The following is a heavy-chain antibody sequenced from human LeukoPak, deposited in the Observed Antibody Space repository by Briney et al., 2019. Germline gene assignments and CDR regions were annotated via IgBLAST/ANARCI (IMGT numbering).Heavy chain of an antibody. J-gene: IGHJ4*02. D-gene: IGHD3-16*01. CDR2: INHNDSET. Sequence: ESLKISCKASGYSLTKYWFACVLQLPRKRLEWMGIINHNDSETRYNPSFQGHVTITAAKSTNTAYLQWSRLKTSDTAIYYCSRCSSGEPLDFWGQGTLVTVSS. CDR3: SRCSSGEPLDF. CDR1: GYSLTKYW. V-gene: IGHV5-51*01.